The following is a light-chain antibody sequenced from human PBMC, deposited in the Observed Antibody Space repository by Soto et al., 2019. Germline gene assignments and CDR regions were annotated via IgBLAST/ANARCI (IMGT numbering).Light chain of an antibody. Sequence: QSALTQPASVSGSPGQSITISCTGTSNVVGSYNLVSWYQHHPGKAPKLMIFEGSKRPSGVSNRFSGSKSGNTASLTISGLQAEDEADFYCCSYAGSNYYVFGTGTKVTDL. J-gene: IGLJ1*01. CDR2: EGS. CDR1: SNVVGSYNL. V-gene: IGLV2-23*01. CDR3: CSYAGSNYYV.